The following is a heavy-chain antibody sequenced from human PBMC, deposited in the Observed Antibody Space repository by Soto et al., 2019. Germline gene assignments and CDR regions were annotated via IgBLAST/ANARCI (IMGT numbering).Heavy chain of an antibody. V-gene: IGHV4-31*03. Sequence: QVQLQESGPGLVKPSQTLSLTCTVSCGSISSGGYYWSWIRQHPGKGLEWIGYIYYSGSTYYNPSLKSRVTISVDTSKNQFSLKLSSVTGADTAVYYCARLPGEMATPDYWGQGTLVTVSS. CDR1: CGSISSGGYY. J-gene: IGHJ4*02. D-gene: IGHD3-10*01. CDR2: IYYSGST. CDR3: ARLPGEMATPDY.